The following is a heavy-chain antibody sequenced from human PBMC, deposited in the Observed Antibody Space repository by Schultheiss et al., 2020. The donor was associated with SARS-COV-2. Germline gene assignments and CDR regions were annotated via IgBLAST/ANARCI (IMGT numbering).Heavy chain of an antibody. D-gene: IGHD1-14*01. CDR2: INHSGST. Sequence: SQTLSLTCAVYGGSFSGYYWSWIRQPPGRGLEWIGEINHSGSTNYNPSLKSRVTISVDKSKNQFSLKLNSVTAADTAVYYCARASYRDFFDPWGQGTLVTVSS. CDR1: GGSFSGYY. J-gene: IGHJ5*02. V-gene: IGHV4-34*01. CDR3: ARASYRDFFDP.